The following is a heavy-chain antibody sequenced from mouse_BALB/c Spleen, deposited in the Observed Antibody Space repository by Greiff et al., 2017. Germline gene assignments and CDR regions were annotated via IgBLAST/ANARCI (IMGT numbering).Heavy chain of an antibody. V-gene: IGHV3-6*02. CDR1: GYSITSGYY. CDR2: ISYDGSN. CDR3: ARDGNYEDAMDY. J-gene: IGHJ4*01. D-gene: IGHD2-1*01. Sequence: EVHLVESGPGLVKPSQSLSLTCSVTGYSITSGYYWNWIRQFPGNKLEWMGYISYDGSNNYNPSLKNRISITRDTSKNQFFLKLNSVTTEDTATYYCARDGNYEDAMDYWGQGTSVTVSS.